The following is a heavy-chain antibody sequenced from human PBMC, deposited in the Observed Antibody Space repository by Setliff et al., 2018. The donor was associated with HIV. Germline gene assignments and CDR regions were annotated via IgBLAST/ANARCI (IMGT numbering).Heavy chain of an antibody. D-gene: IGHD3-10*01. Sequence: KTSETLSLTCAVYGGSFSGYYWSWIRQPPGKGLEWIGEINHSGSTNYNPSLKSRVTISVDTSKNQFSLKLSSVTAADTAVYYCARGIPTLPVLLWFGESKNWFDPWGQGTLVTVSS. CDR1: GGSFSGYY. CDR3: ARGIPTLPVLLWFGESKNWFDP. J-gene: IGHJ5*02. V-gene: IGHV4-34*01. CDR2: INHSGST.